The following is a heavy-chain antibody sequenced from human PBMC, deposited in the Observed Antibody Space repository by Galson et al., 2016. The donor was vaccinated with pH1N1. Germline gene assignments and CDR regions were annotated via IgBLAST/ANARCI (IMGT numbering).Heavy chain of an antibody. CDR2: IKQDGTEK. V-gene: IGHV3-7*04. CDR3: VRAIGAKSAY. Sequence: SLRLSCAASGFSFSSYWMSWVRQAPGKGLEWGANIKQDGTEKYYVASVKGRFTISRDNAKNSLYLQMNSLRVEDTAVYYCVRAIGAKSAYWGQGTLVTVSS. D-gene: IGHD4/OR15-4a*01. J-gene: IGHJ4*02. CDR1: GFSFSSYW.